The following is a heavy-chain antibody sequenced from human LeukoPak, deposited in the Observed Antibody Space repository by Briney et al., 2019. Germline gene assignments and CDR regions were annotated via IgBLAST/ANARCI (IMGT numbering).Heavy chain of an antibody. V-gene: IGHV1-8*01. CDR1: GYTFTSHH. CDR2: MNPDSGNT. J-gene: IGHJ4*02. CDR3: ARGRPTNLAGIY. Sequence: ASVKVSCKASGYTFTSHHINWVRQAAGQGFEWMGWMNPDSGNTASAQKFQGRVTMTWDISISTAYMELSSLRSEDTAVYYCARGRPTNLAGIYRGQGTLVTVS.